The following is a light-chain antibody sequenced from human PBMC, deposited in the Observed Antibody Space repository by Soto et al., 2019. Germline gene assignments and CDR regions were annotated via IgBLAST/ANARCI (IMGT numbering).Light chain of an antibody. CDR1: SSTVGGFNV. Sequence: QSVLTQPASVSGSPGRSITISCTGTSSTVGGFNVVSWYQQHPGKAPKVIIYEGIKRPSGVSNRFSGSNSGSTASLTISGLQAEDEADYYCCSYVGATTYVFGTGTK. V-gene: IGLV2-23*01. CDR2: EGI. CDR3: CSYVGATTYV. J-gene: IGLJ1*01.